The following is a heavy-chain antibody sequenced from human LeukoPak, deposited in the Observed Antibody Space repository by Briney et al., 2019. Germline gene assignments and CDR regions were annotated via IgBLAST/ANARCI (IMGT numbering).Heavy chain of an antibody. V-gene: IGHV1-2*02. J-gene: IGHJ4*02. CDR3: ARAPNNWNDLIVGY. Sequence: ASVKVSCKASGYTFTSYYMHWVRQAPGQELEWMGWINPNSGGTNYAQKFQGRVTMTRDTSISTAYMELSRLRSDDTAVYYCARAPNNWNDLIVGYGGQGTLVTVSS. D-gene: IGHD1-1*01. CDR2: INPNSGGT. CDR1: GYTFTSYY.